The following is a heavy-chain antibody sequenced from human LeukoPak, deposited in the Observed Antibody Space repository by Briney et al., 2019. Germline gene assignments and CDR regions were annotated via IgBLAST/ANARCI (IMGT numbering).Heavy chain of an antibody. CDR1: GFTFSRYS. CDR2: ISYDGSNK. CDR3: ARDGRYSYGYSSYYYYMDV. Sequence: GGSLRLSCAASGFTFSRYSMIWVRQAPGKGLEWVAVISYDGSNKYYADSVKGRFTISRDNSKNTLYLQMNSLRAEDTAVYYCARDGRYSYGYSSYYYYMDVWGKGTTVTVSS. V-gene: IGHV3-30*03. J-gene: IGHJ6*03. D-gene: IGHD5-18*01.